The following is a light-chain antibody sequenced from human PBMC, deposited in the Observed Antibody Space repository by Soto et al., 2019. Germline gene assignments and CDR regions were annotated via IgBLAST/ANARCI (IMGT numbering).Light chain of an antibody. CDR1: QSVSSN. CDR3: QQYNNWPPWT. CDR2: GAS. Sequence: EIVMTQSPATLSVSPGERATLSCKASQSVSSNLAWYQQKPGQAPRLLIYGASTRATGIPARFSGSGSGTELTLIISSLQSEDFAVYCCQQYNNWPPWTFGQGTKVEIK. J-gene: IGKJ1*01. V-gene: IGKV3-15*01.